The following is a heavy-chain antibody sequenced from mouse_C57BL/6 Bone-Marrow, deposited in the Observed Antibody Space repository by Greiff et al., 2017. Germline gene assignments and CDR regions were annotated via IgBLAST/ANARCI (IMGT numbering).Heavy chain of an antibody. Sequence: EVQLQQSGPVLVKPGASVKMSCKASGYTFTDYYMNWVKQSHGKSLEWIGVINPYNGGTSYNQKFKGKATLTVDTSSSTAYMELNSLTSEDSAVYYCASETTVVDYWGQGTTLTVSS. CDR3: ASETTVVDY. CDR2: INPYNGGT. J-gene: IGHJ2*01. D-gene: IGHD1-1*01. CDR1: GYTFTDYY. V-gene: IGHV1-19*01.